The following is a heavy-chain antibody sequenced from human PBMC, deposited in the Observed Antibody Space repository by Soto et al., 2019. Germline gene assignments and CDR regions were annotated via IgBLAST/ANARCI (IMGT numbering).Heavy chain of an antibody. D-gene: IGHD2-2*01. V-gene: IGHV1-69*02. Sequence: QVQLVQSGAEVKKPGSSVKVSCKASGGTFSSYTISWVRQAPGQGLEWMGRSIPILGIANYAQKFQGRVTSTADKSTSTAYMELSSLRSEDTAVYYCATDIVVVPAATYYFDYWGQGTLVTVSS. CDR3: ATDIVVVPAATYYFDY. J-gene: IGHJ4*02. CDR2: SIPILGIA. CDR1: GGTFSSYT.